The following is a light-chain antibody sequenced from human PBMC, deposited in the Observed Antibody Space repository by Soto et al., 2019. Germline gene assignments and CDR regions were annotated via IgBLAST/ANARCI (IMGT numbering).Light chain of an antibody. CDR1: RTINTY. Sequence: DFRMTQSPSSLSASVGDTITITCRASRTINTYLNWFQQKPGEPPRLLIYGASTLHDGVPSRFSGSGYGADFTLSISGLQPEDFASYHCQQTYSDISFGGGTKV. V-gene: IGKV1-39*01. J-gene: IGKJ4*01. CDR3: QQTYSDIS. CDR2: GAS.